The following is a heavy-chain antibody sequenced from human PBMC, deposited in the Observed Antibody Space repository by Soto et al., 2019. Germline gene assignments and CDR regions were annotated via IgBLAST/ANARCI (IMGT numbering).Heavy chain of an antibody. V-gene: IGHV3-15*01. D-gene: IGHD1-26*01. J-gene: IGHJ4*02. CDR1: GFTFSNAW. Sequence: GGSLRLSCAASGFTFSNAWMSWVRQAPGKGLEWVGRIKSKTDGGTTDYAAPVKGRFTISRDDSKNTLYLQMNSLKTEDTAVYYCTTRYISGSYGILDYWGQGTLVTVSS. CDR2: IKSKTDGGTT. CDR3: TTRYISGSYGILDY.